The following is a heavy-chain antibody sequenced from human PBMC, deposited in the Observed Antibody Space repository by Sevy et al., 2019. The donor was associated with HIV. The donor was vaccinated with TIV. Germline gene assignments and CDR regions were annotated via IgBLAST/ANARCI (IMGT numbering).Heavy chain of an antibody. J-gene: IGHJ6*02. V-gene: IGHV1-8*02. D-gene: IGHD6-19*01. Sequence: ASVKVSCKASGFNFRSYDIYWVRQAPGQGLEWMGWMNTNTGNTGFAQKFQGRVTMTRNSSISTDYMELSNLRSEDTAVYYCARVSGWHLRYGLDVWGQGTTVTVSS. CDR2: MNTNTGNT. CDR3: ARVSGWHLRYGLDV. CDR1: GFNFRSYD.